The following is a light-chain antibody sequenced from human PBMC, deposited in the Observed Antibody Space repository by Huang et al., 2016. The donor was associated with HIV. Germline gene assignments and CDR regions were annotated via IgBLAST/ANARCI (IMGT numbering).Light chain of an antibody. J-gene: IGKJ2*01. V-gene: IGKV3-20*01. CDR2: GSS. CDR3: QQYGNSPPYT. CDR1: QSGSTY. Sequence: EIVLTQSPGTLSLSPGERATLSCRASQSGSTYLALYQQKPGQAPRLLIYGSSSRATGIPDRFSGSGSGTDFTLTITRLEPEDFAVYYCQQYGNSPPYTFGQGTKLEIK.